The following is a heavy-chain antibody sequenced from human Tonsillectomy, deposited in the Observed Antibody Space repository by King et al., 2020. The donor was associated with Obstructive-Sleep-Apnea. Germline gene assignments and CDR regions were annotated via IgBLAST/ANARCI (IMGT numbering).Heavy chain of an antibody. D-gene: IGHD5-18*01. V-gene: IGHV3-30*18. J-gene: IGHJ6*02. CDR2: ISYDGSNK. Sequence: VQLVESGGGVVQPGRSLRLSCAASGFTFSSYGMHWVRQAPGKGLEWVAVISYDGSNKYYADSVKGRFTISRDNSKNTLYLQMNSLRAEDTAVYYCANDLTDTAMAYYYYGMDVWGQGTTVTVSS. CDR3: ANDLTDTAMAYYYYGMDV. CDR1: GFTFSSYG.